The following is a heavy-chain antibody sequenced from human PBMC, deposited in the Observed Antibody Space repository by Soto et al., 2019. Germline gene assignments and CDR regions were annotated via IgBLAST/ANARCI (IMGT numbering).Heavy chain of an antibody. CDR1: GFTFSSYS. Sequence: GGPLSLSCAASGFTFSSYSMNWVRQAPGKGLEWASYISSSSSTIYYADSVKGRFTISRDNAKNSLYLQMNSLRAEDTAVYYCARDQVVVVVAAPEPMDVWGKGTTVTVSS. D-gene: IGHD2-15*01. CDR2: ISSSSSTI. CDR3: ARDQVVVVVAAPEPMDV. J-gene: IGHJ6*03. V-gene: IGHV3-48*01.